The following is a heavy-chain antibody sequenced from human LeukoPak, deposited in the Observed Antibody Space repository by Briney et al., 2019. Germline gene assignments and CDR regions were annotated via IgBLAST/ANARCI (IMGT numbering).Heavy chain of an antibody. CDR3: ASANYYDSSGYYYFDY. D-gene: IGHD3-22*01. CDR2: ISAYNGNT. V-gene: IGHV1-18*01. J-gene: IGHJ4*02. Sequence: ASVKVSCKASGYTFTSYGISWVRQAPGQGLEWMGWISAYNGNTNYAQKLQDRVTMTTDTSTSTAYMELRSLRSDDTAVYYCASANYYDSSGYYYFDYWGQGTLVTVSS. CDR1: GYTFTSYG.